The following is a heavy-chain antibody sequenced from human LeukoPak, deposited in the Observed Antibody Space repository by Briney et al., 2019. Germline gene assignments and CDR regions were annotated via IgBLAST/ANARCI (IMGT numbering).Heavy chain of an antibody. CDR1: GFTFSSYE. CDR3: AWGGFDY. D-gene: IGHD3-16*01. Sequence: PGGSPRLACAASGFTFSSYEMIWVRQTPGKGLEWISNISSSDTTVLYADSVKGRFTISRDNAKNSLYLQMDSLRAEDTAIYYCAWGGFDYWGQGTLVTVSS. J-gene: IGHJ4*02. V-gene: IGHV3-48*03. CDR2: ISSSDTTV.